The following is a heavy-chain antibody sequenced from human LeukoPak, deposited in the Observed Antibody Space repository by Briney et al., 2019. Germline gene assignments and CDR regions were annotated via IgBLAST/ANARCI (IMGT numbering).Heavy chain of an antibody. V-gene: IGHV4-59*11. CDR1: ADSFSSPY. CDR3: ARDLPGSVHQFDY. Sequence: SETLSLTCAVSADSFSSPYWTWIRQPPGKGLEWIGYISYIGSTNYNPSLKSRITISIDTSKNQFSLKLSSVTAADTAVYYCARDLPGSVHQFDYWGQGTLVAVSS. D-gene: IGHD1-1*01. CDR2: ISYIGST. J-gene: IGHJ4*02.